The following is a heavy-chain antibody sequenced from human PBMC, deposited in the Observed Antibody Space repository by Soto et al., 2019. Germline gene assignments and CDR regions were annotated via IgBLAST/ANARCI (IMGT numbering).Heavy chain of an antibody. Sequence: QVQLQQWGAGLLKPSETLSLTCAVYGGCLSGYYGNWIRQSPGKGLEWIGEINHSGSTNYNPSLKSRVTISIDTSKKQFSLKLSSETAADTAVYYCARTRNLDVWGQGTTVIVSS. CDR1: GGCLSGYY. D-gene: IGHD1-1*01. V-gene: IGHV4-34*01. CDR2: INHSGST. J-gene: IGHJ6*02. CDR3: ARTRNLDV.